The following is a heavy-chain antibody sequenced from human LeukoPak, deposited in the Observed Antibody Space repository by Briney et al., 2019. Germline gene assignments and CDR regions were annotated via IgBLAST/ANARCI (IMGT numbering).Heavy chain of an antibody. Sequence: PGGSLRLSCAASGFTFSSYSMNWVRQAPGKGLEWVSSISSSSYIYYADSVKGRFTISRDNAKNSLYLQMNSLRAEDTAVYYCARFGRYYYYGMDVWGQGTTVTVSS. J-gene: IGHJ6*02. CDR3: ARFGRYYYYGMDV. CDR2: ISSSSYI. D-gene: IGHD3-10*01. V-gene: IGHV3-21*04. CDR1: GFTFSSYS.